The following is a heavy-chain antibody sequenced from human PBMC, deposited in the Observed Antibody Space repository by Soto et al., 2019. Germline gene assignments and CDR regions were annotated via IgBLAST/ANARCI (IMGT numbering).Heavy chain of an antibody. CDR2: IKQDGSEK. CDR1: GFTFSNYW. CDR3: ARHASGASFDI. D-gene: IGHD1-26*01. V-gene: IGHV3-7*01. Sequence: EVQLVESGGGLVQPGGSLTVSCAASGFTFSNYWMSWLRQAPGKGLEWVANIKQDGSEKYHVDSVKGRFTISRDNAMNSLYLQMHSLRADDMAVYYCARHASGASFDIWGQGTVDTVSS. J-gene: IGHJ3*02.